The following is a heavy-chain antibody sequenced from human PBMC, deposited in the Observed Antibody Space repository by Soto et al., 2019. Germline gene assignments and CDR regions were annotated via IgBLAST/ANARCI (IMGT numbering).Heavy chain of an antibody. CDR2: IRSKAYGGTT. J-gene: IGHJ6*02. Sequence: GGSLRLSCTASGFTFGDYAMSWVRHAPGKGLEWVGFIRSKAYGGTTEYAASVKGRFTISRDDSKSIAYLQMNSLKTEDTAVYYCTRSDDILTGYYYYGMDVWGQGTTVTVSS. V-gene: IGHV3-49*04. CDR3: TRSDDILTGYYYYGMDV. D-gene: IGHD3-9*01. CDR1: GFTFGDYA.